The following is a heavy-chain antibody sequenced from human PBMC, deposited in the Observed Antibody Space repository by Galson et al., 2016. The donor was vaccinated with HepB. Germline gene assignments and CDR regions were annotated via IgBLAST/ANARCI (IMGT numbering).Heavy chain of an antibody. D-gene: IGHD6-13*01. CDR1: GYAFNTHA. CDR2: INTNTGNP. CDR3: GREIPGQPLIMAY. J-gene: IGHJ4*02. Sequence: SVKVSCKASGYAFNTHAINWVRQAPGQGPEWMGWINTNTGNPTYAHDFTGRFVFSLDTSVNTAYLHISSLKAEDTATYYCGREIPGQPLIMAYWGQGTLVTVSS. V-gene: IGHV7-4-1*02.